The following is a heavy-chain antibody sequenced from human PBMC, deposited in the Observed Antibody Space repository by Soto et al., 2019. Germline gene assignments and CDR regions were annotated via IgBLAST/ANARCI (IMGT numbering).Heavy chain of an antibody. V-gene: IGHV1-18*01. CDR3: ARERTYYYDSSGYDRGAFDI. Sequence: ASVKVSCKASGYTFTSYGISWVRQAPGQGLEWMGWISAYNGNTNYAQKLQGRVTMTTDTSTSTAYMELRSLRSDDTAVYYCARERTYYYDSSGYDRGAFDIWGQGTMVTVSS. D-gene: IGHD3-22*01. CDR1: GYTFTSYG. J-gene: IGHJ3*02. CDR2: ISAYNGNT.